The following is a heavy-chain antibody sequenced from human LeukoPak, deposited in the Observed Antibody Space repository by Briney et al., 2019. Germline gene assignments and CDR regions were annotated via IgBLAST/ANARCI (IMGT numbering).Heavy chain of an antibody. D-gene: IGHD3-16*02. CDR3: ARDKYYDYVWGSYRPDY. V-gene: IGHV1-2*06. CDR2: INPNSGGT. J-gene: IGHJ4*02. Sequence: GASVKVFCKASGYTFTGYYMHWVRQAPGQGLEWMGRINPNSGGTNYAQKFQGRVTMTRDTSISTAYMELSRLRYDDTAVYYCARDKYYDYVWGSYRPDYWGQGTLVTVSS. CDR1: GYTFTGYY.